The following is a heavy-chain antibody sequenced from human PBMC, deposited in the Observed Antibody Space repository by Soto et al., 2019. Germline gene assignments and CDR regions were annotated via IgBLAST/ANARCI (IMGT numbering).Heavy chain of an antibody. V-gene: IGHV3-21*01. CDR1: GFTFTRYS. CDR3: ARGSEDLASNFDY. CDR2: ISSTTNYI. Sequence: GGSLRLSCAASGFTFTRYSMSWVRQAPGKGLEWVSSISSTTNYIYYADSMKGRFTVSRDNAKNSVYLEMNSLSAEDTAVYYCARGSEDLASNFDYWGQGTLVTVSS. J-gene: IGHJ4*02.